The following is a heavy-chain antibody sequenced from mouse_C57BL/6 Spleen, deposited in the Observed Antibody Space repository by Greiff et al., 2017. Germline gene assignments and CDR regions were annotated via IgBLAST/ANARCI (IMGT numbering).Heavy chain of an antibody. J-gene: IGHJ4*01. CDR2: IYPGDGDN. CDR1: GYAFSSSW. CDR3: ALQLRLDAMDY. D-gene: IGHD3-2*02. V-gene: IGHV1-82*01. Sequence: QVQLQQSGPELVKPGASVKISCKASGYAFSSSWMHWVKQRPGKGLEWIGRIYPGDGDNNYNGKFKGKATLTADKSSSTAYMQLSSLTSEDSAVYFCALQLRLDAMDYWGQGTSVTVSS.